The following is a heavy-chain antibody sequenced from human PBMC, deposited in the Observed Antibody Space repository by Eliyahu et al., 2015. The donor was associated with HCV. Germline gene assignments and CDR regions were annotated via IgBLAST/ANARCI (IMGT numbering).Heavy chain of an antibody. Sequence: QVQLLESGGGVVQPGRSLXLSCAASGFTFXSYGMHWVRQAXGKGLEWVAVIWYDGSNKYYADSVKGRFTISRDNSKNTLYLQMNSLRAEDTAVYYCARDGGCSSTSCLDYWGQGTLVTVSS. D-gene: IGHD2-2*01. CDR3: ARDGGCSSTSCLDY. CDR2: IWYDGSNK. CDR1: GFTFXSYG. V-gene: IGHV3-33*01. J-gene: IGHJ4*02.